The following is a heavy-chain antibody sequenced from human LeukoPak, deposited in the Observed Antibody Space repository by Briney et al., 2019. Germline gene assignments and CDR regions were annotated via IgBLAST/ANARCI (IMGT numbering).Heavy chain of an antibody. Sequence: ASVKVSCKASGYSFTSYDFNWVRQATGQGLEWMGWMNPNSGNTGYAQNFQGRVTMTRNTSTNTAYMELSGLRSEDTAVYYCARSKVGPTTLPIGYWGQGTLVTVSS. CDR2: MNPNSGNT. V-gene: IGHV1-8*01. CDR1: GYSFTSYD. D-gene: IGHD1-26*01. J-gene: IGHJ4*02. CDR3: ARSKVGPTTLPIGY.